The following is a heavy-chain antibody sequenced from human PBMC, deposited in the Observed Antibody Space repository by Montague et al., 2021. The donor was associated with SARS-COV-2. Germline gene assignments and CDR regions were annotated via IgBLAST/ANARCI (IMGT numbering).Heavy chain of an antibody. Sequence: PALVKPTQTLTLTCTFSGFSLSTSGMCVSWIRQPPGKALEWLALIDWDDDKYYSTSLKTRLTISKDTSKNQVALTMTNMDPVDTATYYCATTIYDYVWGTRVELDDWGQGTLVTVSS. CDR1: GFSLSTSGMC. D-gene: IGHD3-16*01. J-gene: IGHJ4*02. CDR3: ATTIYDYVWGTRVELDD. CDR2: IDWDDDK. V-gene: IGHV2-70*01.